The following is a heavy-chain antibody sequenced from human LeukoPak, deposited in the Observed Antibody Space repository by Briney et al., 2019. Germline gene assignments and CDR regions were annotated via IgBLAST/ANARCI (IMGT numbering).Heavy chain of an antibody. V-gene: IGHV4-30-2*01. Sequence: SETLSLTCAVSGGSISSGGYSWSWIRQPPGKGLEWIGYIYHSGSTYYNPSLKSRVTISVDRSKNQFSLKLSSATAADTAVYYCAREGGNWFDPWGQGTLVTVSS. CDR3: AREGGNWFDP. J-gene: IGHJ5*02. D-gene: IGHD1-26*01. CDR2: IYHSGST. CDR1: GGSISSGGYS.